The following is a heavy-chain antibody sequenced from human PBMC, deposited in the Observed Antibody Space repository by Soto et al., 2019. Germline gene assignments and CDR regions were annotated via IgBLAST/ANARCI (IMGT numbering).Heavy chain of an antibody. D-gene: IGHD3-22*01. J-gene: IGHJ4*02. V-gene: IGHV3-74*01. CDR1: GFTFSSYW. Sequence: VGSLRLSCAASGFTFSSYWMHWVRQAPGKVLVWVSRIKSDGSSTYYADSVKGRFTISRDNAKNTLHLQMNSLRAEDTAVYYCTRDFDRWGQGTLVTVS. CDR2: IKSDGSST. CDR3: TRDFDR.